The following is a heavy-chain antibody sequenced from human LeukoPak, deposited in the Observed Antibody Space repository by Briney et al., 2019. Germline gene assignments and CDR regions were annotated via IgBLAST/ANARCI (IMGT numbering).Heavy chain of an antibody. Sequence: SETLSLTCTVSGGSIKGHFWSWVRQPPGKRLEWIGYIFHSGSTNYNPSLKSRVTISVDTSKNQFSLRLTSVTAADTAVYYCVRTNPWDLTYYFDYWGQGTLVTVSS. J-gene: IGHJ4*02. CDR1: GGSIKGHF. CDR3: VRTNPWDLTYYFDY. CDR2: IFHSGST. D-gene: IGHD1-14*01. V-gene: IGHV4-59*11.